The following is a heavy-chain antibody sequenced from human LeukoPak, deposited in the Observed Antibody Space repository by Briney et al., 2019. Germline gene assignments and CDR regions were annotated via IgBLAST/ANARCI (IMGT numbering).Heavy chain of an antibody. V-gene: IGHV3-11*04. CDR1: GFTFSDYY. D-gene: IGHD4-11*01. CDR3: ARDDTVTAHFDY. J-gene: IGHJ4*02. Sequence: GGSLRLSCAASGFTFSDYYMSWIRQAPGKGLEWVSYISGSGSIKYYADSVKGRFTISRDNAKNSLYLQMNSLRAEDTAVYYCARDDTVTAHFDYWGQGTLVTVSS. CDR2: ISGSGSIK.